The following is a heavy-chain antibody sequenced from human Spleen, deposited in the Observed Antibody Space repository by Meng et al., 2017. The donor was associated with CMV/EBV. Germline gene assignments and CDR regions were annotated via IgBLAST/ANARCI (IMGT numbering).Heavy chain of an antibody. Sequence: ACGFIFTNYGMHWVRQAPGKGLEWVAIISYDGRTEYYADSVKGRFTISRDNSKNTVFLQMDSLRADDTAVYYCAKDGDESRGYPFDYWGQGTLVTVSS. V-gene: IGHV3-30*18. CDR2: ISYDGRTE. CDR3: AKDGDESRGYPFDY. J-gene: IGHJ4*02. D-gene: IGHD3-22*01. CDR1: GFIFTNYG.